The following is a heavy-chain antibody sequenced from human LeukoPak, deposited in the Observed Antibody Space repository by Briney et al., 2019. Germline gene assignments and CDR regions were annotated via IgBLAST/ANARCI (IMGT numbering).Heavy chain of an antibody. CDR2: IYNSGAKI. V-gene: IGHV3-23*01. D-gene: IGHD1-26*01. Sequence: GGSLRLSCAVSGLTFSTYSMTWVRQGPGKGLEWVSSIYNSGAKIFYADSVKGRFTISRDNSKNMLYLQMNSRRVEDTAVYYGAKDVAPDSRWDLAYWGQGTLVTVSS. J-gene: IGHJ4*02. CDR3: AKDVAPDSRWDLAY. CDR1: GLTFSTYS.